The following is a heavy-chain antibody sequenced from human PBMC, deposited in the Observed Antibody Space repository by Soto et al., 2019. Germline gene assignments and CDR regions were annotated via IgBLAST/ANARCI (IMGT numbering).Heavy chain of an antibody. CDR1: GYSFTSYW. V-gene: IGHV5-10-1*03. CDR2: IDPSDSYT. J-gene: IGHJ6*02. D-gene: IGHD3-10*01. Sequence: EVQLVQSGAEVKKPGESLRISCKGSGYSFTSYWISWVRQMPGKGLEWMGRIDPSDSYTNYSPSFQGHVTISADKSISTAYLQWSSLKASDTAMYYCARHGAGVRGVITSYYYYGMDVWGQGTTVTVSS. CDR3: ARHGAGVRGVITSYYYYGMDV.